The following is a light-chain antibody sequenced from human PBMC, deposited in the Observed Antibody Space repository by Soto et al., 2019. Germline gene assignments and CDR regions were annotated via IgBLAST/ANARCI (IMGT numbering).Light chain of an antibody. CDR1: QGISTY. CDR3: QQLNSDWYA. V-gene: IGKV1-9*01. CDR2: GAS. Sequence: DIQLTQSPSFLSASVGDRVTITCRASQGISTYFAWYLQRPGKAPKLLIYGASTVQSGVQSRFSGSGSGTEFTLTSSSRQPEDLGTDYCQQLNSDWYAFGQGTKLEIK. J-gene: IGKJ2*01.